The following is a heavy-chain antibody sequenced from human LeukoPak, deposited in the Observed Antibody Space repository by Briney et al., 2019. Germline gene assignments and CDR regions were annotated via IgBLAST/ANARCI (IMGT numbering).Heavy chain of an antibody. CDR3: AKESPQFDY. CDR2: ISGDGDSI. V-gene: IGHV3-23*01. J-gene: IGHJ4*02. CDR1: GFTFSNYA. Sequence: PGASLRLSCAASGFTFSNYAMSWVRQAPGRGLEWVSTISGDGDSIYYADSVRGRFTISRDNSKNTLYLQMKSLRVEDTAVYYCAKESPQFDYWGQGTLVTVSS.